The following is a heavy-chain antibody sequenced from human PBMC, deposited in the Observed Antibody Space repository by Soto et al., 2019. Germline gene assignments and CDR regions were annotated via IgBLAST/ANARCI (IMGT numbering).Heavy chain of an antibody. D-gene: IGHD3-22*01. CDR2: IYTSGST. CDR1: GGPTISTN. CDR3: ARVGYYDSSGYYTGDY. J-gene: IGHJ4*02. Sequence: SETLSLTCTVSGGPTISTNWTWIRQPAGKGLEWIGRIYTSGSTNYNPSLKSRVTMSVDTSKNQFSLKLSSVTAADTAVYYCARVGYYDSSGYYTGDYWGQGTLVTV. V-gene: IGHV4-4*07.